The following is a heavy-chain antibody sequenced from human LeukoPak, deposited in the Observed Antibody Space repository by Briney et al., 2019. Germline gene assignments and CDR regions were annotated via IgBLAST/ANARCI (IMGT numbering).Heavy chain of an antibody. V-gene: IGHV3-48*02. J-gene: IGHJ4*02. D-gene: IGHD3-10*01. CDR2: ISSSSSTI. CDR1: GFTFSSYS. Sequence: GGSLRLSCAASGFTFSSYSMNWVRQAPGKGLEWVSYISSSSSTIYYADSVKGRFTISRDNAKTSLYLQMNSLRDEDTAVYYCARDLIAVRGEYYFDYWGQGTLVAVSS. CDR3: ARDLIAVRGEYYFDY.